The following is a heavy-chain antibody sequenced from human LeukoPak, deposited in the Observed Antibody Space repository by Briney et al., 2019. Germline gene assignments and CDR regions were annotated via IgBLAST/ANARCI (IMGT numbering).Heavy chain of an antibody. CDR1: GYNFTSYW. CDR2: IYPGDSDT. Sequence: GESLKISCKGSGYNFTSYWIGWVRQMPGKGLEWMGIIYPGDSDTRYSPSFQGQVTISADKSISTAYLQWSSLKASDTAMYYCARQYHGSGSYSAFDIWGQGTMVTVSS. D-gene: IGHD3-10*01. CDR3: ARQYHGSGSYSAFDI. V-gene: IGHV5-51*01. J-gene: IGHJ3*02.